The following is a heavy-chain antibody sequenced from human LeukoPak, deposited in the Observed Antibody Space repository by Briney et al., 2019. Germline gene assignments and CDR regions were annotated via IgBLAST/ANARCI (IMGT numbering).Heavy chain of an antibody. J-gene: IGHJ4*02. Sequence: SETLSLTCAVYGGSFSGYYWSWIRQPAGKGLEWIGRIYTSGSTNYNPSLKSRVTMSVDTSKNQFSLKLSSVTAADTAVYYCARVLHDFWSGYRDYFDYWGQGTLVTVSS. V-gene: IGHV4-59*10. CDR3: ARVLHDFWSGYRDYFDY. CDR2: IYTSGST. D-gene: IGHD3-3*01. CDR1: GGSFSGYY.